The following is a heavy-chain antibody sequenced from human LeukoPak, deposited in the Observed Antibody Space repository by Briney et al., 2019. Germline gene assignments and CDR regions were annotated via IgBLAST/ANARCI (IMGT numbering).Heavy chain of an antibody. CDR2: ISYDGSNK. V-gene: IGHV3-30*18. J-gene: IGHJ2*01. Sequence: PGGSLRLSCAASGFTFSSYGMHWVRQAPGKGLEWVAIISYDGSNKYYADSVQGRFTISRDNSKNTLYLQMNSLRVEDTAVYYCAKDLGGGSGCYDLWGRGTLVTVSS. CDR3: AKDLGGGSGCYDL. D-gene: IGHD6-19*01. CDR1: GFTFSSYG.